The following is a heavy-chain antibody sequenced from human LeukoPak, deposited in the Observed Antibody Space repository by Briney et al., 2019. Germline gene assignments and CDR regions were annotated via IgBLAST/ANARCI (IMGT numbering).Heavy chain of an antibody. D-gene: IGHD2-2*03. V-gene: IGHV1-2*02. CDR2: INPDSGGT. Sequence: ASVKVSCKASGYTFTDYYMHWVRQAPGQGLEWMGWINPDSGGTNYAQNFQGRVTMTRDTSISTAYMELSRLRSDDTAVYYCAREPADGHCSSTSCYAWFDPWGQGTLVTVSS. J-gene: IGHJ5*02. CDR3: AREPADGHCSSTSCYAWFDP. CDR1: GYTFTDYY.